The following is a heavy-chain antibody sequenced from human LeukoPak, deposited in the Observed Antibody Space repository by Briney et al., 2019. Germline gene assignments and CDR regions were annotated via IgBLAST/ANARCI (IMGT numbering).Heavy chain of an antibody. J-gene: IGHJ4*02. CDR2: ISSSSSYI. CDR1: GFTFDDYG. V-gene: IGHV3-21*01. D-gene: IGHD3-10*01. CDR3: ARHMVRGVIKSETFDY. Sequence: PGGSLRLSCAASGFTFDDYGMSWVRQAPGKGLEWVSSISSSSSYIYYADSVKGRFTISRDNAKNSLYLQMNSLRAEDTAVYYCARHMVRGVIKSETFDYWGQGTLVTVSS.